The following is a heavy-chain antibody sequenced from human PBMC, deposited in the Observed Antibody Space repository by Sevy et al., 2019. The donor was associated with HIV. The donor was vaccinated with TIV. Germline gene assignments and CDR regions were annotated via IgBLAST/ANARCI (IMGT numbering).Heavy chain of an antibody. Sequence: GGSLRLSCAASGFIFGDYGMHWVRQAPNKGLEWVAGISYDGNDEYYADSLKGRLAISRDNSKNTLYLQLNGLRGDDTAVYYCAKGGDGDLLSWGQGSLVTVSS. CDR3: AKGGDGDLLS. CDR2: ISYDGNDE. V-gene: IGHV3-30*18. J-gene: IGHJ5*02. D-gene: IGHD2-21*02. CDR1: GFIFGDYG.